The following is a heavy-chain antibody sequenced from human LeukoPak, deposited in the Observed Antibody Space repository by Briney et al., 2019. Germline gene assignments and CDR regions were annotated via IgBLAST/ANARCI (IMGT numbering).Heavy chain of an antibody. CDR2: IYYSGST. V-gene: IGHV4-31*03. CDR1: GGSISSGGYY. CDR3: ASSMVRGVITYTIFDY. Sequence: PSETLSLTCTVSGGSISSGGYYWRWIRQHPGKGLEWIGHIYYSGSTYYNPSLKSRVTISVDTSKNQFPLKLNSVTAADTAVYYCASSMVRGVITYTIFDYWGQGTLVTVSS. D-gene: IGHD3-10*01. J-gene: IGHJ4*02.